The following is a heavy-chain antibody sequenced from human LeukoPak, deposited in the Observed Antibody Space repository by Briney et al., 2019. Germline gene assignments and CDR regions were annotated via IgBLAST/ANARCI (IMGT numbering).Heavy chain of an antibody. CDR1: GFTFSSYW. V-gene: IGHV3-7*01. Sequence: HGASLRLSCAASGFTFSSYWMSWVRQAPGKGLEWVANIKQDGSEKYYVDSVKGRFTISRDNAKNSLYLQMNSLRAEDTAVYYCARARGSYSGNDFDYWSQGTLVTVST. J-gene: IGHJ4*02. CDR3: ARARGSYSGNDFDY. D-gene: IGHD1-26*01. CDR2: IKQDGSEK.